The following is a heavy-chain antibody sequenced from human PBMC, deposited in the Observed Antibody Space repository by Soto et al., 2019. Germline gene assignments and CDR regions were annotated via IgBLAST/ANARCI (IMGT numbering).Heavy chain of an antibody. D-gene: IGHD3-3*01. Sequence: QVQLQESGPGLVKPSETLSLTCTVSGGSVSSGNYYWNWIRQLPGKDLEWIGYIYYSGNTYSNPSLHSRISISLDPSHTHFPLNLRSVTPADTAIYYCVRLFSWSAPLALEAFEIWAQGITVAVSS. CDR3: VRLFSWSAPLALEAFEI. V-gene: IGHV4-31*03. CDR1: GGSVSSGNYY. CDR2: IYYSGNT. J-gene: IGHJ3*02.